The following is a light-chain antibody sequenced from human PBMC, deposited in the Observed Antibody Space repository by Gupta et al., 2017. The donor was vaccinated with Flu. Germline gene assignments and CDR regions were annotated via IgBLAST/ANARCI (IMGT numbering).Light chain of an antibody. CDR2: DVN. J-gene: IGLJ3*02. CDR1: SSDVGGYNY. CDR3: CSDAGSYTWV. V-gene: IGLV2-11*01. Sequence: TSSDVGGYNYVSWYQQHPAEAPNLMIYDVNKRPSVVPDLFSGSKSGNTASLTISGLQAEDEPDYYCCSDAGSYTWVFGGGTKLTVL.